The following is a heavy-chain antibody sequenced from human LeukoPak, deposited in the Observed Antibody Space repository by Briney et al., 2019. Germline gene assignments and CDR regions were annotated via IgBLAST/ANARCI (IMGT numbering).Heavy chain of an antibody. J-gene: IGHJ4*02. CDR3: ARVNRRWLQVRRYYFDY. D-gene: IGHD5-24*01. CDR1: GGSISSYY. Sequence: PSETLSLTCTVSGGSISSYYWSWIRQPPGKGLEWVGYIYYSGSTNYNPSLKSRVTISVDTSKNQFCLKLGSVTAADTAVYYCARVNRRWLQVRRYYFDYWGQGTLVTVSS. V-gene: IGHV4-59*01. CDR2: IYYSGST.